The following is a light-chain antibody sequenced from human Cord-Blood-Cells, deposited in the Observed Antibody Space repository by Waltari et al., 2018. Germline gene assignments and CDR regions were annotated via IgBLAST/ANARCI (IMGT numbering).Light chain of an antibody. CDR2: GAS. J-gene: IGKJ1*01. V-gene: IGKV3-20*01. CDR3: QQYGSSP. Sequence: DIVFTQSPGTLSLSPGERATLSCRASQSVSSSYLAWYQQKPGQAPRLLIYGASSRATGIPDRFSGSGSGTDFTLTISRLEPEDFAVYYCQQYGSSPFGQGTKVEIK. CDR1: QSVSSSY.